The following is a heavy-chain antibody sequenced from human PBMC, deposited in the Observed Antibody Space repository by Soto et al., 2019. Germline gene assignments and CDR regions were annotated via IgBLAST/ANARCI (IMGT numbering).Heavy chain of an antibody. CDR1: GFTFRNYA. Sequence: QVRLVESGGGVVQPGRSLRLSCAASGFTFRNYAMDWVRQAPGKGLEWVAVISYDGTNKYYADSVKGRFTISRDNSKNTLSLQMHSLRAEDTAVYYCARGDSNSWSDYWGQGTLVTVSA. D-gene: IGHD6-13*01. V-gene: IGHV3-30*01. J-gene: IGHJ4*02. CDR3: ARGDSNSWSDY. CDR2: ISYDGTNK.